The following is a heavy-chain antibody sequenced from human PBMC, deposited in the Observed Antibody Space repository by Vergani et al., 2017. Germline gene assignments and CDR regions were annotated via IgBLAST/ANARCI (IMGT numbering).Heavy chain of an antibody. CDR2: IYYSWST. CDR1: GGSISSGDYY. CDR3: ARDKSITMVRGVISFFDY. Sequence: QVQLQESGPGLVKPSQTLSLTCTVSGGSISSGDYYWSWIRQPPGKGLEWIGYIYYSWSTYYNPSIKSRVTISVDTSKNKFSLKLSSVTAADTAVYYCARDKSITMVRGVISFFDYWGQGTLVTVSS. V-gene: IGHV4-30-4*08. D-gene: IGHD3-10*01. J-gene: IGHJ4*02.